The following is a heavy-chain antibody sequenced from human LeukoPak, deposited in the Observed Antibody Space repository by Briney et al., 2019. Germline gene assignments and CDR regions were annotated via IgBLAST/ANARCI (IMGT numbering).Heavy chain of an antibody. CDR2: ISYDGSDK. Sequence: GGSLRLSCAASGFTFSTYAMHWVRQAPGKGLEWLAVISYDGSDKYYADSVKGRFTISRDNSKNTLYLQVSSLRAEDTAMYYRARGGYSGKYPREFSDPWGPGTLVTVSS. J-gene: IGHJ5*02. CDR3: ARGGYSGKYPREFSDP. D-gene: IGHD1-26*01. V-gene: IGHV3-30*04. CDR1: GFTFSTYA.